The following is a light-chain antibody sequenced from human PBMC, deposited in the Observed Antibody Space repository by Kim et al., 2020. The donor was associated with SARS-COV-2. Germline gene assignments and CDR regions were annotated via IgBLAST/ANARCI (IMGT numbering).Light chain of an antibody. CDR3: HSRDSSNNHL. Sequence: VALGQTVRITCQGDSLRKYYASWYQQKPGQAPVLVIYGKNNRPSGIPDRVSGSSSGNTASLTITGAQAEDEADYYCHSRDSSNNHLFGGGTQLTVL. J-gene: IGLJ3*02. V-gene: IGLV3-19*01. CDR1: SLRKYY. CDR2: GKN.